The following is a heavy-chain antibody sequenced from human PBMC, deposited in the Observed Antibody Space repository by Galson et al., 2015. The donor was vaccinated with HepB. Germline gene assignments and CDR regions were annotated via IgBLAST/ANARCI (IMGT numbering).Heavy chain of an antibody. Sequence: SETLSLTCTVSGGSISSYYWSWIRQPPGKGLEWIGYIYYSGSINYNPSLKSRVTISVDTSKNQFSLKLSSVTAADTAVYHCARDIAAANDAFDIWGQGTMVTVSS. CDR1: GGSISSYY. CDR3: ARDIAAANDAFDI. J-gene: IGHJ3*02. CDR2: IYYSGSI. D-gene: IGHD6-13*01. V-gene: IGHV4-59*01.